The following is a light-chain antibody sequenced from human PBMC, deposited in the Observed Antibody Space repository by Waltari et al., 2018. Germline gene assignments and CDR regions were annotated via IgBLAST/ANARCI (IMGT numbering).Light chain of an antibody. Sequence: QSVLPQPPSVSGAPGQRVPISCSGSSSNFGAGYALHWYQQPTGTVPKLLIYGNNKRPSGVPDRFSGSKSGTSASLAITGLQAEDEADYYCQSYDRNLVIFGGGTKLTVL. J-gene: IGLJ2*01. V-gene: IGLV1-40*01. CDR2: GNN. CDR3: QSYDRNLVI. CDR1: SSNFGAGYA.